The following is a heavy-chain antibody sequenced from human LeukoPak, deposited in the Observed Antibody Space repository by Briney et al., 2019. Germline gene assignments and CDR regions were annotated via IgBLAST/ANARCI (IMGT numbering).Heavy chain of an antibody. CDR2: INHSGST. CDR1: GGSFSGYY. V-gene: IGHV4-34*01. J-gene: IGHJ6*03. CDR3: ASSWLVGGYYYYYMDV. D-gene: IGHD6-19*01. Sequence: SETLSLTCAVYGGSFSGYYWSWIRQPPGKGLEWIGEINHSGSTYYNPSLKSRVTISVDTSKNQFSLKLSSVTAADTAVYYCASSWLVGGYYYYYMDVWGKGTTVTVSS.